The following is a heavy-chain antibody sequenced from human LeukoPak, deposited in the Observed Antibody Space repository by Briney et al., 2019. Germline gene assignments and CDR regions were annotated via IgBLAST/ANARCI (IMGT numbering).Heavy chain of an antibody. CDR2: ISSSSSYI. Sequence: PGGSLRLSCAASGFTFSSYSMNWVRQAPGKGLEWVSSISSSSSYIYYADSVKGRFTISRDNAKNSLYLQMNSLRAEDTAVYYCARVRFLEWLSPYDWFDPWGQGTLVTVSS. D-gene: IGHD3-3*01. V-gene: IGHV3-21*01. CDR1: GFTFSSYS. J-gene: IGHJ5*02. CDR3: ARVRFLEWLSPYDWFDP.